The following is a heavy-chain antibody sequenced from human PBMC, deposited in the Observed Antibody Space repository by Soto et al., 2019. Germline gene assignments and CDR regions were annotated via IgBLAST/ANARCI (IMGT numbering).Heavy chain of an antibody. V-gene: IGHV3-23*01. Sequence: EVQLLESGGGLVQPGGSLRLSCAASGFTFTNYAMNWIRQAPGKGLEWVSVISGSGGRTYYADSVKGRFTISRDNSKSTLYLQMNSLRAEDTAVYYCAKDLGFQPGGSFDYWGQGTLVTVSS. D-gene: IGHD3-16*01. CDR3: AKDLGFQPGGSFDY. CDR1: GFTFTNYA. J-gene: IGHJ4*02. CDR2: ISGSGGRT.